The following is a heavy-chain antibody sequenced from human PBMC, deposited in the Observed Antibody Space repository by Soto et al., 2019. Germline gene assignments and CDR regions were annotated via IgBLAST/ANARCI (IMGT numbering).Heavy chain of an antibody. Sequence: QVQLQESGPGLVKPSETLSLTCTVSGGSISSYYWSWIRQPPGKGLEWIGYIYYSGSTNYNPSLKSRVTISVDTSKNQFSLKMSSVTAADTAVYYCARAPCGGGCYYIHYWGQGTLVTVSS. CDR2: IYYSGST. V-gene: IGHV4-59*01. D-gene: IGHD2-15*01. J-gene: IGHJ4*02. CDR3: ARAPCGGGCYYIHY. CDR1: GGSISSYY.